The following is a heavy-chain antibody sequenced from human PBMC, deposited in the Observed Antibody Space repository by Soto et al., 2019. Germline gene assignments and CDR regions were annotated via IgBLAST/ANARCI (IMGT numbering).Heavy chain of an antibody. D-gene: IGHD3-16*01. CDR2: VYYSGST. V-gene: IGHV4-39*01. J-gene: IGHJ4*02. Sequence: PSETLSLTCTVSGGSTNSSSDYWGWIRQPPGKGLEWIGSVYYSGSTYDNPSLQSRVTISVDTSRNQFSLKLISVTAADTAVYFCARQPRGPGYGERGLYFDYWGQGTLVTVSS. CDR1: GGSTNSSSDY. CDR3: ARQPRGPGYGERGLYFDY.